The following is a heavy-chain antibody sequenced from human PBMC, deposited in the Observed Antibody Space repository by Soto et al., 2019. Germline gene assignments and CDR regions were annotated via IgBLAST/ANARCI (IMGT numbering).Heavy chain of an antibody. CDR3: ARDGLWFGELYAFDI. Sequence: GGSLRLSCAASGFTFSSYWMHWVRQAPGKGLVWVSRINSDGSSTSYADSVKGRFTISRDNAKNTLYLQMNSLRAEDTAVYYCARDGLWFGELYAFDIWGQGTMVTVSS. CDR1: GFTFSSYW. V-gene: IGHV3-74*01. CDR2: INSDGSST. J-gene: IGHJ3*02. D-gene: IGHD3-10*01.